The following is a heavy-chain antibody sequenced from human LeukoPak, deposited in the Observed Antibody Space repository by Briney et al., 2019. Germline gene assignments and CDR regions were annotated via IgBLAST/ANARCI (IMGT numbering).Heavy chain of an antibody. V-gene: IGHV3-7*01. CDR1: GFTFSSFW. Sequence: GGSRRLACAASGFTFSSFWIRWVRQAPGEGLGWVANKKQEGGETYYVDSVKGRFTISRGNAKNSMYLQMNSLRAEGTAVYYCARASGSNLTSDYYYYYGMDVWGQGPTVTVSS. D-gene: IGHD6-13*01. CDR2: KKQEGGET. CDR3: ARASGSNLTSDYYYYYGMDV. J-gene: IGHJ6*02.